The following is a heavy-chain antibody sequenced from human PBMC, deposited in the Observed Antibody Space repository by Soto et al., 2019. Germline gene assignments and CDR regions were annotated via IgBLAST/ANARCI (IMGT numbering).Heavy chain of an antibody. CDR1: GGAIISYY. D-gene: IGHD1-1*01. Sequence: SETLSLTCTVSGGAIISYYCSFIRQPPGKGLEWIGYIYYSGSTNYNPSLKSRVTISVDTSKNQFSLKLSSVTAADTAVYYCARWNGAGNDYWGQGTLVTVSS. CDR3: ARWNGAGNDY. J-gene: IGHJ4*02. CDR2: IYYSGST. V-gene: IGHV4-59*01.